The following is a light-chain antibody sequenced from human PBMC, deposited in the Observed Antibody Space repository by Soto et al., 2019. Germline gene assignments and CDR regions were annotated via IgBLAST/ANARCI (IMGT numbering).Light chain of an antibody. Sequence: PGERATLSCRASQSVSSNYLAWYQQKPGQTPRLLIYGASSRATGIPDRFSGSGSGTDFTLTISRLEPEDFAVYYCQQYGSSPWTFGQGTKVEVK. CDR1: QSVSSNY. CDR2: GAS. J-gene: IGKJ1*01. V-gene: IGKV3-20*01. CDR3: QQYGSSPWT.